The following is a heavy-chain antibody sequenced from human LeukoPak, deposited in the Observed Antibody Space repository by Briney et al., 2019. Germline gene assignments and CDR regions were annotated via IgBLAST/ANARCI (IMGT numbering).Heavy chain of an antibody. D-gene: IGHD3-10*02. J-gene: IGHJ5*02. Sequence: SETLSLTCTVSGGSISSSSYYWGWIRQPPGKGLEWIGSIYYSGSTYYNPSLKSRVTISVDTSKNQFSLKLSSVTAADTAVYYRARGDYVDWFDPWGQGTLVTVSS. CDR1: GGSISSSSYY. CDR2: IYYSGST. V-gene: IGHV4-39*07. CDR3: ARGDYVDWFDP.